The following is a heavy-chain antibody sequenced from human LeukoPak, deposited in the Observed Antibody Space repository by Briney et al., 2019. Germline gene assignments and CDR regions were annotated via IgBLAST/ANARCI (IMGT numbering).Heavy chain of an antibody. V-gene: IGHV4-59*08. CDR1: GGSISSYY. CDR2: IYYSGST. D-gene: IGHD2-2*01. J-gene: IGHJ5*02. CDR3: ARRRYCSSTSCSSGYNWFDP. Sequence: PSETLSLTCTVSGGSISSYYWSWIRQPPGKGLEWIGYIYYSGSTNYNPSPKSRVTISVDTSKNQFSLKLSSVTAADTAVYYCARRRYCSSTSCSSGYNWFDPWGQGTLVTVSS.